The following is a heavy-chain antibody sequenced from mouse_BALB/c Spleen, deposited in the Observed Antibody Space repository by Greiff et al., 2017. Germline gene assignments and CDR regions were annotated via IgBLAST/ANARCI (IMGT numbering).Heavy chain of an antibody. Sequence: EVKLMESGGDLVKPGGSLKLSCAASGFTFSSYGMSWVRQTPDKRLEWVATISSGGSYTYYPDSVKGRFTISRDNAKNTLYLQTSSLKSEDTAMYYCARQSAGNWYFDVWGAGTTVTVSS. D-gene: IGHD4-1*01. CDR3: ARQSAGNWYFDV. CDR1: GFTFSSYG. CDR2: ISSGGSYT. V-gene: IGHV5-6*01. J-gene: IGHJ1*01.